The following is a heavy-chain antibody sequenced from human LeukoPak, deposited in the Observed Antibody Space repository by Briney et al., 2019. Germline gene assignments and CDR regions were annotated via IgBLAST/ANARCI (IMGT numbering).Heavy chain of an antibody. J-gene: IGHJ4*02. V-gene: IGHV3-74*01. CDR3: VRDYDYIDY. CDR2: INSDGSGT. Sequence: PGGSLRLSCAASGFTFSRYWMHWARQAPGKGLVWVSRINSDGSGTTYADSVKGRFTVSRDNAKNTLYLQMNSLRAEDTAVYYCVRDYDYIDYWGQGALVTVSS. CDR1: GFTFSRYW. D-gene: IGHD3-16*01.